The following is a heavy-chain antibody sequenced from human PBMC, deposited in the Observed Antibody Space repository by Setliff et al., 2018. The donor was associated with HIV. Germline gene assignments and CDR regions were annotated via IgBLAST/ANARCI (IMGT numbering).Heavy chain of an antibody. D-gene: IGHD2-21*01. J-gene: IGHJ5*02. CDR1: SASISNYH. CDR3: ARVPVAGANWFDP. V-gene: IGHV4-59*04. Sequence: NPSETLSLTCAVSSASISNYHWSWIRQTPGKGLEWIGSVSQSGSTYYNPSLKSRITISVDRSKNLFSLKLISVTAADQGVYYCARVPVAGANWFDPWGLGTLVTVSS. CDR2: VSQSGST.